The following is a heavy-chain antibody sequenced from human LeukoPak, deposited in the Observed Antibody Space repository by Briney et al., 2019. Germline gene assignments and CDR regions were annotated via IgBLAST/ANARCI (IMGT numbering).Heavy chain of an antibody. D-gene: IGHD2-2*01. J-gene: IGHJ3*02. V-gene: IGHV1-2*02. Sequence: ASVKVSCKASGYTFTGYYMHWVRQAPGQGLEWMGWINPNSGGTNYAQKFQGRVTMTKDTSISTAYMELSRLRSDDTAVYYCAIIESNIVVVPAAPGDAFDIWGQGTMVTVSS. CDR2: INPNSGGT. CDR3: AIIESNIVVVPAAPGDAFDI. CDR1: GYTFTGYY.